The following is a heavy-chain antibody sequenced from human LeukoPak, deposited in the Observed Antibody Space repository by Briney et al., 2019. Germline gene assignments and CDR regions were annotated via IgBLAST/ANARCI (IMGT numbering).Heavy chain of an antibody. CDR3: ARRRSGGGYY. Sequence: SETLSLTCAVYGGSFRGYYWSWIRQPPGKGLEWIGEINHSGSTNYNPSLKSRVTISVDTSKNQFSLKLSSVTAADTAVYYCARRRSGGGYYWGQGTLVTVSS. J-gene: IGHJ4*02. V-gene: IGHV4-34*01. CDR1: GGSFRGYY. D-gene: IGHD3-16*01. CDR2: INHSGST.